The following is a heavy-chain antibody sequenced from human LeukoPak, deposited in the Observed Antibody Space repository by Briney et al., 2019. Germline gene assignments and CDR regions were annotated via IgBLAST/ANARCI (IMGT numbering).Heavy chain of an antibody. CDR1: GFTFSTYT. V-gene: IGHV3-21*01. J-gene: IGHJ6*03. D-gene: IGHD5-18*01. CDR2: ISSSSSYI. Sequence: GGSLRLSCAASGFTFSTYTMNWVRQAPGKGLEWVSSISSSSSYIYNADSVKGRFTISRDNAKNSLYLQVNSLRAEDTAVYYCARGEYSYGPLDYYYYMDVWGKGTTVTVSS. CDR3: ARGEYSYGPLDYYYYMDV.